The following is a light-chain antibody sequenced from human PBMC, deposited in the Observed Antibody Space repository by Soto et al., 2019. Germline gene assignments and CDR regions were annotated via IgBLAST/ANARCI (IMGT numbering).Light chain of an antibody. CDR2: DVT. CDR3: SSYSVSTTVV. J-gene: IGLJ3*02. V-gene: IGLV2-14*03. CDR1: SSDVGGYNY. Sequence: QSALTQPASVSGSPGQSITISCTGTSSDVGGYNYVSWYQQHPGQAPKLMIYDVTNRPSGVSARFSGSKSGNTASLTISGLQGEDEADYFCSSYSVSTTVVFGGGTKVTVL.